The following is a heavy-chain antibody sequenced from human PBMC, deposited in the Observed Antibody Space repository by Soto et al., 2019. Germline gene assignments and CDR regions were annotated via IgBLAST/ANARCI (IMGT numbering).Heavy chain of an antibody. D-gene: IGHD3-22*01. J-gene: IGHJ4*02. CDR3: ARDGPYYYDSSGYTV. Sequence: SETLSLTCTVSGGSISSYYWSWIRQPPGKGLEWIGYIYYSGSTNYNPSLKSRVTISVDTSKNQFSLKLSSVTAADTAVYYCARDGPYYYDSSGYTVWGQGTLVTVSS. CDR2: IYYSGST. V-gene: IGHV4-59*01. CDR1: GGSISSYY.